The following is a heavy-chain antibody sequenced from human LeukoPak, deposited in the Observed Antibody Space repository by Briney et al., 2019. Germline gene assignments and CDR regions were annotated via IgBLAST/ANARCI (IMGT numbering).Heavy chain of an antibody. Sequence: HPGGSLRLSCAASGFIFSTYWMSWVRQAPGKGLEWVAVISYDGSNKYYADSVKGRFTISRDNSKNTLYLQMNSLRAEDTAVYYCARETSYCSGGSCYGWFDPWGQGTLVTVSS. D-gene: IGHD2-15*01. J-gene: IGHJ5*02. V-gene: IGHV3-30-3*01. CDR3: ARETSYCSGGSCYGWFDP. CDR2: ISYDGSNK. CDR1: GFIFSTYW.